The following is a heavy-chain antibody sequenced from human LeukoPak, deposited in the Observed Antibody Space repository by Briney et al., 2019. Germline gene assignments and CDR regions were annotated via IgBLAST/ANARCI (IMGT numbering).Heavy chain of an antibody. V-gene: IGHV1-2*02. J-gene: IGHJ5*02. CDR3: ARVPILTMIAVRPWFDP. Sequence: ASVKVSCKASGYTFTGYYMHWVRQAPGQGLEWMGWINPNSGGTNYAQKFQGRVTMTRDTSISTAYMELSRLRSDDTAVYYCARVPILTMIAVRPWFDPWGQGTLVTVSS. D-gene: IGHD3-22*01. CDR1: GYTFTGYY. CDR2: INPNSGGT.